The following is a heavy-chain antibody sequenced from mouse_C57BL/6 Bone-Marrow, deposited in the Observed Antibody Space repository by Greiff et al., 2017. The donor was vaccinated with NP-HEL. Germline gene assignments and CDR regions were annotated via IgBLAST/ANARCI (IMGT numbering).Heavy chain of an antibody. J-gene: IGHJ3*01. D-gene: IGHD1-1*01. V-gene: IGHV1-64*01. CDR1: GYTFTSYW. Sequence: QVQLQQPGAALVKPGASVKLSCKASGYTFTSYWMHWVKQRPGQGLEWIGMIHPNSGSTNYNEKFKSKATLTVDKSSSTAYMQLSSLTSEDSAVYYCARRDGSSSAWFAYWGQGTLVTVSA. CDR2: IHPNSGST. CDR3: ARRDGSSSAWFAY.